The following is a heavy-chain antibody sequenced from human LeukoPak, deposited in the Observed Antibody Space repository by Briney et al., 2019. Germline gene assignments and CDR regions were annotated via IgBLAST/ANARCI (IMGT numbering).Heavy chain of an antibody. CDR1: GFSISDNF. D-gene: IGHD6-19*01. J-gene: IGHJ4*02. CDR2: ISGSGGTT. Sequence: GGSLRLSCAVSGFSISDNFMGWVRQAPGKGLTWVSGISGSGGTTYYADSVKGRFTISRDNSKSTLYLQINSLRAEDTAIYYCAKDHEQWLTYFDYWGQGTLVTVSS. CDR3: AKDHEQWLTYFDY. V-gene: IGHV3-23*01.